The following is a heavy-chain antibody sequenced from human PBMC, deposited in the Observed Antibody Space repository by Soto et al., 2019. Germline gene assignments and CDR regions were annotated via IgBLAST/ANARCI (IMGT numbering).Heavy chain of an antibody. V-gene: IGHV3-30*18. Sequence: HPGGSLRLSCAASGFTFSSYGMHWVRQAPGKGLEWVAVISYDGSNKYYADSVKGRFTISRDNSKNTLYLQMNSLRAEATAVYYSAKDAPSYEILTGYSEYWGQR. CDR2: ISYDGSNK. J-gene: IGHJ4*02. CDR3: AKDAPSYEILTGYSEY. D-gene: IGHD3-9*01. CDR1: GFTFSSYG.